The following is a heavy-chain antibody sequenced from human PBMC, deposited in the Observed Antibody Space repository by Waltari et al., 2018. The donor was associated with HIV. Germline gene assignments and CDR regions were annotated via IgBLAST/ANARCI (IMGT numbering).Heavy chain of an antibody. CDR2: IYSGGST. CDR3: ASIAYCGGDCYPRGMDV. Sequence: EVQLVESGGGLVQPGGSLSLSCAASGFTVSSNSLSWVRQAPGKGLEWVSVIYSGGSTYYADSVKGRFTISRDNSKNTLYLQMNSLRAEDTAVYYCASIAYCGGDCYPRGMDVWGQGTTVTVSS. D-gene: IGHD2-21*02. V-gene: IGHV3-66*01. J-gene: IGHJ6*02. CDR1: GFTVSSNS.